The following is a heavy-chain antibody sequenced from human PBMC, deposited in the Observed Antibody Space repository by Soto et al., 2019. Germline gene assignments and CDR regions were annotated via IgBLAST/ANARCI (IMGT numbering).Heavy chain of an antibody. CDR2: IYYSGST. V-gene: IGHV4-31*03. D-gene: IGHD6-25*01. CDR1: GGSISSGGYY. Sequence: QVQLQKSGPGLVKPSQTLSLTCTVSGGSISSGGYYWSWIRQHPGKGLEWIGYIYYSGSTYYNPSLKSRVTISVDTSKNQFSQKLSSVAAADTAVYYCAREAAGILNWFDPWGQGTLVTVSS. J-gene: IGHJ5*02. CDR3: AREAAGILNWFDP.